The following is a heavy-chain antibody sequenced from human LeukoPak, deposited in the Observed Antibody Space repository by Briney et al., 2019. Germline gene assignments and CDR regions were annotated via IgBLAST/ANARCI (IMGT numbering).Heavy chain of an antibody. CDR2: ISGSGGAA. V-gene: IGHV3-23*01. D-gene: IGHD3-10*01. Sequence: GGSLRLSCAASGFTFSSYAMTWGRHAPGKGLESAAGISGSGGAAYHAGSVEGRFTISRDNSKNTLFLQMNSLRAEDTAVYYCAKGYSGSGTYYTPFDYWGQGTLVTVSA. J-gene: IGHJ4*02. CDR1: GFTFSSYA. CDR3: AKGYSGSGTYYTPFDY.